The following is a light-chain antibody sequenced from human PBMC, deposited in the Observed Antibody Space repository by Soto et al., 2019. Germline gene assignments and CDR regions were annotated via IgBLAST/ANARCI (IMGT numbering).Light chain of an antibody. Sequence: DIVMTQSPDFLGVSLGERATINCKSSQSLLYSSTNKNYLVWYQQKPGQPPKVLIHWATTRESGVPDRFSGSGSGTDFTLTISSLHPEDVTLYYCQQYYSTPPIFGQGTRLEIK. CDR2: WAT. J-gene: IGKJ5*01. CDR3: QQYYSTPPI. V-gene: IGKV4-1*01. CDR1: QSLLYSSTNKNY.